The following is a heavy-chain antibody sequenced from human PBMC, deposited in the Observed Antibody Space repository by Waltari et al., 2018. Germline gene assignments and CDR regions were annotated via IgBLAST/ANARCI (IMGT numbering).Heavy chain of an antibody. CDR2: INHSGST. D-gene: IGHD6-6*01. CDR3: ARGMSSSSPFDI. CDR1: GGSFSGYY. Sequence: QVQLQQWGAGLLKPSETLSLTCAVYGGSFSGYYWSWIRQPPGKGLEWSGEINHSGSTNDDPSLKSRVSISVDTSKNQFSRKLSSVTAADTAVYYCARGMSSSSPFDIWGQGTMVTVSS. J-gene: IGHJ3*02. V-gene: IGHV4-34*01.